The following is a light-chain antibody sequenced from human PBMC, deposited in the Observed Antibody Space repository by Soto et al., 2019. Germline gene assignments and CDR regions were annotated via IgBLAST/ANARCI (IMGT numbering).Light chain of an antibody. Sequence: DVQMTQSPSSMSASVGDRVTITCRASQGISTWLAWYQQKPGKAPKLLIYAASNLQSGVPSRFSGSGSGTDFTLTISSLQPEDVATYFCQQSSSLRISFGAGTKVE. CDR1: QGISTW. J-gene: IGKJ4*01. CDR2: AAS. CDR3: QQSSSLRIS. V-gene: IGKV1-12*01.